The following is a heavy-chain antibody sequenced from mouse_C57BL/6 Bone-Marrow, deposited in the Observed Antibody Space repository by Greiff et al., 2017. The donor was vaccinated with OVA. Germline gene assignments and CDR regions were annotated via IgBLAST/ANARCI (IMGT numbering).Heavy chain of an antibody. CDR1: GFTFSNYW. CDR2: IRLKSDNYAT. Sequence: EVKVVESGGGLVQPGGSVKLSCVASGFTFSNYWMNWVRQSPEKGLEWVAQIRLKSDNYATHYAESVKGRFTISRDDSKSSVYLQMNNLRAEDTGIYYCTGEDYYGSSFDYWGQGTTLTVSS. D-gene: IGHD1-1*01. CDR3: TGEDYYGSSFDY. J-gene: IGHJ2*01. V-gene: IGHV6-3*01.